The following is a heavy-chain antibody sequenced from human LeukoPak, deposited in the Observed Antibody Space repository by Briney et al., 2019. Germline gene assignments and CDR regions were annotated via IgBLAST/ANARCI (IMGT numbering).Heavy chain of an antibody. CDR3: ARGDIVVVPAAIRSHDAFDI. J-gene: IGHJ3*02. V-gene: IGHV4-59*08. CDR1: GGSINNYY. Sequence: SETLSLTCTVSGGSINNYYWSWIRQPPGKGLEWIGYIYYSGSTNYNPSLKSRVTISVDTSKNQFSLKLSSVTAADTAVYYCARGDIVVVPAAIRSHDAFDIWGQGTMVTVSS. D-gene: IGHD2-2*02. CDR2: IYYSGST.